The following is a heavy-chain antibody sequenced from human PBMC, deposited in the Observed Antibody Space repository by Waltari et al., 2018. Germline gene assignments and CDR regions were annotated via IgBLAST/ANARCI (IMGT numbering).Heavy chain of an antibody. Sequence: EVHLLESGGGLVQPGGSLSLSCAASGFTFSSYAMSWVGQGQGKGVGRISAMRGRGGSTNYADTVKGLVTIAMDKSKNKLYLQMNSLRAEDTAVYDCAKDNEYGDYDPWGQGTLVTVSS. CDR1: GFTFSSYA. CDR3: AKDNEYGDYDP. CDR2: MRGRGGST. J-gene: IGHJ5*02. D-gene: IGHD4-17*01. V-gene: IGHV3-23*01.